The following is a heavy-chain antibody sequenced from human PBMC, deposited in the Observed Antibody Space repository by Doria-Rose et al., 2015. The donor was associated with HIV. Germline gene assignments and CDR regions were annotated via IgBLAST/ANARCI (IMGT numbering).Heavy chain of an antibody. CDR1: GVSLSSPGMG. CDR2: IFSDDER. Sequence: QESGPVLVKPTETLTLTCTVSGVSLSSPGMGVSWIRQPPGKALEWLANIFSDDERSYKSSLKSRLTISRCTSKSQVVLTMTDMDPVYTATYYCARKKSSRWYHKYYFDFWGQGTLVIVSA. J-gene: IGHJ4*02. D-gene: IGHD6-13*01. CDR3: ARKKSSRWYHKYYFDF. V-gene: IGHV2-26*01.